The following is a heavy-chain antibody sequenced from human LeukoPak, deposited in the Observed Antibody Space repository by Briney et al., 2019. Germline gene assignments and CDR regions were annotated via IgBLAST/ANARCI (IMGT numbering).Heavy chain of an antibody. J-gene: IGHJ4*02. CDR2: IYYSGST. CDR1: GGSISSSSYY. D-gene: IGHD5-12*01. Sequence: SETLSLTCTVSGGSISSSSYYWGWIRQPPGKGLEWIGSIYYSGSTYYNPSLKSRVTISVDTSKNQFSLKLSPVTAADTAVYYCARHHGYNYIIFDYWGQRTLVTVSS. CDR3: ARHHGYNYIIFDY. V-gene: IGHV4-39*01.